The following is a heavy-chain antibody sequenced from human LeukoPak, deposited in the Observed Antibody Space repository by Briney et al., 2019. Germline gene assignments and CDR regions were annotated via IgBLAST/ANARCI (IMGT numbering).Heavy chain of an antibody. Sequence: TGGSLRLSCAASGFTFSSYGMHWVCQAPGKGLEWVALISYDGSNKYYGGSVKGRFTISRDNSKNMVYLEMNSLTAEDTALYYCAREYSTTCIHAFHSWGQGTMVTVSS. CDR1: GFTFSSYG. CDR3: AREYSTTCIHAFHS. CDR2: ISYDGSNK. J-gene: IGHJ3*02. D-gene: IGHD6-13*01. V-gene: IGHV3-30*03.